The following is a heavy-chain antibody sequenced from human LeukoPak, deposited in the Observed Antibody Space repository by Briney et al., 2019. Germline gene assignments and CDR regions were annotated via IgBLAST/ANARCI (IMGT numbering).Heavy chain of an antibody. V-gene: IGHV3-23*01. D-gene: IGHD6-19*01. CDR3: AKSTAGYSSGQCPAWPIDY. J-gene: IGHJ4*02. CDR2: IVGSGGIT. CDR1: GFTFGSYA. Sequence: GGSLRLSCEATGFTFGSYAMYWVRQAPGKGLEWVSGIVGSGGITQYADSVEGRFTISRDNSKNTVFLQLNSLRVEDTALYYCAKSTAGYSSGQCPAWPIDYWAREPRSPSPQ.